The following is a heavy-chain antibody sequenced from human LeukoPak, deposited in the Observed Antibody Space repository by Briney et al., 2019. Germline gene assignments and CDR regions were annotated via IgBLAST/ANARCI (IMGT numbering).Heavy chain of an antibody. CDR1: GLTFSSYA. V-gene: IGHV3-23*01. J-gene: IGHJ4*02. D-gene: IGHD3-9*01. CDR2: ISGSGGST. CDR3: AKGMEERVYDILTGYYKMGYYFDY. Sequence: GGSLRLSCAASGLTFSSYAMSWVRQAPGKGLEWVSAISGSGGSTYYADSVKGWFTISRDNSKNTLYLQMNSLRAEDTAVYYCAKGMEERVYDILTGYYKMGYYFDYWGQGTLVTVSS.